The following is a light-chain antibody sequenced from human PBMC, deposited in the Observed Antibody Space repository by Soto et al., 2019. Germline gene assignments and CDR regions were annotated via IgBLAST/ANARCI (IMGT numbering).Light chain of an antibody. Sequence: EIVMTQSPATLSVSPGERATLSCRSSQSFTGNLAWYQQEPGQAPRLLIYAASTGSTGIPARFSGSGSGTEFTLTISGLQYEDFAVYYCQQYTKGPLSFGPGTNVDIK. J-gene: IGKJ3*01. V-gene: IGKV3-15*01. CDR2: AAS. CDR1: QSFTGN. CDR3: QQYTKGPLS.